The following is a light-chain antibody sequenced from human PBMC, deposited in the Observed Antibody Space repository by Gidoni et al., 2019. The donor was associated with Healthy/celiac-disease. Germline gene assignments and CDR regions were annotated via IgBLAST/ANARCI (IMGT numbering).Light chain of an antibody. Sequence: QSVLTQPPSVSGAPGLRVTISCTGSSSNIGAGYDVHWYQQLPVTAPKLLIYGSRNRPSGVPDRFSGSKSGTSASLAITGLQAEDEADYYCQSYDSSLSGVVFGGGTKLTVL. CDR2: GSR. J-gene: IGLJ2*01. CDR3: QSYDSSLSGVV. CDR1: SSNIGAGYD. V-gene: IGLV1-40*01.